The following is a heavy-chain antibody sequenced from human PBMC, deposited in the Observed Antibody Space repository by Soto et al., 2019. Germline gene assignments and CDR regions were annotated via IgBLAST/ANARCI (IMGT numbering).Heavy chain of an antibody. CDR3: ARDGGRHSGGIDY. Sequence: QVQLVQSGAEVKKPGSSVKVSCKASGGTFSSYSINWVRQAPGQGLEWMGEIIPIFGTANYAQKFQGRVTLTADESTSTGYMERRSLRPEDTAVYYCARDGGRHSGGIDYWGQGTLVTVSS. CDR1: GGTFSSYS. CDR2: IIPIFGTA. D-gene: IGHD1-26*01. J-gene: IGHJ4*02. V-gene: IGHV1-69*01.